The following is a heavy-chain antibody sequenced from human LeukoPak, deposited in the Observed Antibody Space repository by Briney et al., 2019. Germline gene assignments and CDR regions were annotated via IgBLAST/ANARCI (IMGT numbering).Heavy chain of an antibody. Sequence: PSETLSLTCTASGGSISSGGYYWSWIRQHPGKGLEWIGYIYYSGSTYYNPSLKSRVTISVDTSKNQFSLKLSSVTAADTAVYYCARARRIAAVEGTWFDPWGQGTLVTVSS. CDR2: IYYSGST. CDR3: ARARRIAAVEGTWFDP. D-gene: IGHD6-13*01. V-gene: IGHV4-61*08. J-gene: IGHJ5*02. CDR1: GGSISSGGYY.